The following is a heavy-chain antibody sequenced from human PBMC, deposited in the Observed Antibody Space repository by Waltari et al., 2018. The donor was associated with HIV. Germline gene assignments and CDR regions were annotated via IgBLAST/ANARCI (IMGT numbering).Heavy chain of an antibody. V-gene: IGHV3-74*01. CDR3: ASLYNYVWGSPPPFDY. CDR1: GFTFSSYW. J-gene: IGHJ4*02. Sequence: AASGFTFSSYWMHWVRQAPGKGLVWVSRINSDGSSTNYADSVKGRFTISRDNAKNTVYLQMNSPRAEDTALYYCASLYNYVWGSPPPFDYWGQGTLVTVSS. CDR2: INSDGSST. D-gene: IGHD3-16*01.